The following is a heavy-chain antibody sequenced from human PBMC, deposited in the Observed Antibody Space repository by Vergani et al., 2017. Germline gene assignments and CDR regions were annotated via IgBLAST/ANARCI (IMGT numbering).Heavy chain of an antibody. CDR1: GGSFSGYY. Sequence: QVQLQQWGAGLLKPSETLSLTCAVYGGSFSGYYWSWIRQPPGKGLEWIGEINHSGSTNDNPSLKSRVTISVDTSKNQFSLKLSSVTAADTAEYYCARGGCGSSGPGGYYYYGMDVGGQGTTVAVSA. CDR2: INHSGST. J-gene: IGHJ6*01. D-gene: IGHD3-22*01. V-gene: IGHV4-34*01. CDR3: ARGGCGSSGPGGYYYYGMDV.